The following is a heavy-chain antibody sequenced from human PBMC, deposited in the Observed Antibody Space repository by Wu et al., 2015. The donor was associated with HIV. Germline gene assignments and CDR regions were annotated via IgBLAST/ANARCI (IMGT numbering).Heavy chain of an antibody. Sequence: QVQLVQSGAEVKKPGASVKVSCKASGYTFTSYDINWVRQATGQGLEWMGWMNPNSGNIGYAQKFQGRVTITRNTSISTAYMELSSLRPEDTAVYYCARRGGSSPANNWFDPWGQGTLVTVSS. CDR1: GYTFTSYD. D-gene: IGHD6-6*01. V-gene: IGHV1-8*03. CDR2: MNPNSGNI. J-gene: IGHJ5*02. CDR3: ARRGGSSPANNWFDP.